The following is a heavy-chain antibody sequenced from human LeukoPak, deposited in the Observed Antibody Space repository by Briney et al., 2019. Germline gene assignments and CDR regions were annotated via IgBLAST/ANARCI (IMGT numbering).Heavy chain of an antibody. J-gene: IGHJ3*02. Sequence: GGSLRLSCAASGFTFDDYAMHWVRQAPGKGLEWVSGISWNSGSIGYADSVKGRFTISRDNAKNSLYLQMNSLRAEDTALYYCAKAMSGCDFWSGYPRSRFHNAFDIWGQGTMVTVSS. D-gene: IGHD3-3*01. V-gene: IGHV3-9*01. CDR1: GFTFDDYA. CDR2: ISWNSGSI. CDR3: AKAMSGCDFWSGYPRSRFHNAFDI.